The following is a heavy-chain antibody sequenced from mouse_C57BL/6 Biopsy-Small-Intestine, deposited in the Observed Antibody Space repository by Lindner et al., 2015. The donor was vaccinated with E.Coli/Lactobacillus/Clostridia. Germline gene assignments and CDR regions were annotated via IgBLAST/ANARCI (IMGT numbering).Heavy chain of an antibody. V-gene: IGHV1-53*01. CDR1: GYTFTSYY. J-gene: IGHJ4*01. CDR2: ISPSDDTV. CDR3: ARDQGVEMATITDY. D-gene: IGHD6-1*01. Sequence: SVKVSCKTSGYTFTSYYIHWVRQAPGQGLEWMGIISPSDDTVYYAQKFQGRVTMTRDTSTRTVYMELSNLRSEDTAVYFCARDQGVEMATITDYWGQGTLVTVSS.